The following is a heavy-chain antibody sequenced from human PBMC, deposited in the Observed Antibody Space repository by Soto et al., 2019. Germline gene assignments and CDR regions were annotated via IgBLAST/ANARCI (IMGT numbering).Heavy chain of an antibody. CDR3: ARAVTWGLDV. CDR1: GFTFSLYS. Sequence: EVQLVESGGGLVQPGGSLRLSCAASGFTFSLYSMSWVRQAPGKGLEWVSYISRSSTGIHYADSVKGRFTISRDDATNSLHVQMNCLRDGDTAVYFCARAVTWGLDVWGQGTTVSISS. V-gene: IGHV3-48*02. J-gene: IGHJ6*02. D-gene: IGHD3-16*01. CDR2: ISRSSTGI.